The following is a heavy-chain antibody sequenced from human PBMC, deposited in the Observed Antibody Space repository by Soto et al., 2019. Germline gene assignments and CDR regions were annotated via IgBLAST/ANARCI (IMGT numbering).Heavy chain of an antibody. CDR1: GDSVSSNSAA. V-gene: IGHV6-1*01. D-gene: IGHD5-12*01. J-gene: IGHJ4*02. CDR2: TYYRSKWYY. Sequence: PSQTLSLTCAISGDSVSSNSAAWNWVRQSPSGGLEWLGRTYYRSKWYYGYAVSVKSRITIAPDTSKNQFSLQLNSVTPEDTAVYYCAKDAPRYSGFDFSQWGQGTLVTVSS. CDR3: AKDAPRYSGFDFSQ.